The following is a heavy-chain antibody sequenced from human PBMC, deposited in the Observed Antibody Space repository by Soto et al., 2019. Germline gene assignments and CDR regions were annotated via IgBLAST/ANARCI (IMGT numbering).Heavy chain of an antibody. CDR3: TSTRPGTNVFEI. D-gene: IGHD1-1*01. V-gene: IGHV3-15*01. Sequence: EVQLAESGGGLVEPGGSLRLSCAGSGITLSNAWMNWVRQAAGKGLEWVGRIRSKGDGGATEYAAPVQGRFTFSRDDSENTLFLQMSALKPEYTGVYFCTSTRPGTNVFEIWGPGTMVIVSS. J-gene: IGHJ3*02. CDR2: IRSKGDGGAT. CDR1: GITLSNAW.